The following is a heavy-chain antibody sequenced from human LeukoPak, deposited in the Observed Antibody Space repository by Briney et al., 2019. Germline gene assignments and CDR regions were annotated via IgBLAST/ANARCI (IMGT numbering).Heavy chain of an antibody. D-gene: IGHD2-15*01. CDR1: GFTFSSYG. CDR3: AKDLTNRVDYYMDV. V-gene: IGHV3-30*02. Sequence: PGRSLRLSCAASGFTFSSYGMHWVRQAPGKGLEWVAFIRYDGSNKNYPDSVKGRFTISRHNSKNTLYLQMNSLRAEDTAVYYCAKDLTNRVDYYMDVWGKGTTVTVSS. CDR2: IRYDGSNK. J-gene: IGHJ6*03.